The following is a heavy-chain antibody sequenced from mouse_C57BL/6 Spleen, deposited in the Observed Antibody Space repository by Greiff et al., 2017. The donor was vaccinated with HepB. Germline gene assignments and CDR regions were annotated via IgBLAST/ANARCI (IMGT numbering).Heavy chain of an antibody. CDR3: ARGPYYGSSSAWFAY. V-gene: IGHV5-4*01. D-gene: IGHD1-1*01. CDR2: ISDGGSYT. J-gene: IGHJ3*01. Sequence: EVQLVESGGGLVKPGGSLKLSCAASGFTFSSYAMSWVRQTPEKRLEWVATISDGGSYTYYPDNVKGRFTISRDNAKNNLYLQMSHLKSEDTATYYCARGPYYGSSSAWFAYWGQGTLVTVSA. CDR1: GFTFSSYA.